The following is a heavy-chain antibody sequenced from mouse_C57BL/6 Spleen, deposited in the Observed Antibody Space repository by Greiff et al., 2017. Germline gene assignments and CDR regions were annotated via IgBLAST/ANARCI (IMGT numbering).Heavy chain of an antibody. CDR3: ARWDGYSSGYFDV. J-gene: IGHJ1*03. CDR2: INPSNGGT. Sequence: VQLQQPGTELVKPGASVKLSCKASGYTFTSYWMHWVKQRPGQGLEWIGNINPSNGGTNYNEKFKSKATLTVDKSSSTAYMQLSSLTSEDSAVYYCARWDGYSSGYFDVWGTGTTVTVSS. V-gene: IGHV1-53*01. CDR1: GYTFTSYW. D-gene: IGHD2-3*01.